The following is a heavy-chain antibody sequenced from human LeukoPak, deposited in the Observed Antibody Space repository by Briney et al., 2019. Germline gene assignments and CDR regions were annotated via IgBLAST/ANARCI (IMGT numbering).Heavy chain of an antibody. CDR3: ARHYYDGSGYYADLRPPLDY. CDR2: IIPIFGTA. V-gene: IGHV1-69*13. J-gene: IGHJ4*02. CDR1: GGTFSSYA. D-gene: IGHD3-22*01. Sequence: SVKVSCKASGGTFSSYAISWVRQAPGQGLEWMGGIIPIFGTANYAQKFQGRVTITAGESTSTAYMELSSLRSEDTAVYYCARHYYDGSGYYADLRPPLDYWGQGTLVTVSS.